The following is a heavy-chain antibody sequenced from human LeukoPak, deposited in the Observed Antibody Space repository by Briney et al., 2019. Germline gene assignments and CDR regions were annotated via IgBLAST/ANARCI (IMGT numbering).Heavy chain of an antibody. Sequence: GGSLRLSCAASGFIVSNNYMSWVRQAPGKGLEWVSVLHSGGSTYYADSVKGRFTISRDDSKNTVYLQMNRLRAEDTAVYYCAREASGSYFHHWGQGTLVTVSS. D-gene: IGHD1-26*01. CDR1: GFIVSNNY. J-gene: IGHJ1*01. CDR2: LHSGGST. V-gene: IGHV3-53*01. CDR3: AREASGSYFHH.